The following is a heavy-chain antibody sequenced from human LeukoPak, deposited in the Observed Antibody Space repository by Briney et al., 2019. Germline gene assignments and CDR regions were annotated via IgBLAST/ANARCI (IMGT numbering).Heavy chain of an antibody. J-gene: IGHJ4*02. CDR1: GFTFTNYH. Sequence: ASVKVSCKASGFTFTNYHMHWVRQAPGQGLEWVGLIRGTGDSPDYAQKFQGRVTVTCDTSTSTAYLELWSLKLEDTAVYYCARAPAGTLDFWGQGTLVTVSS. CDR2: IRGTGDSP. D-gene: IGHD6-13*01. CDR3: ARAPAGTLDF. V-gene: IGHV1-46*01.